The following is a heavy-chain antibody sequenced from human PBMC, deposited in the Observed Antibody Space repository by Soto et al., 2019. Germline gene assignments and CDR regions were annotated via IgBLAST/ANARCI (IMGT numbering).Heavy chain of an antibody. Sequence: SETLSLTYTVSGGSTSSYYWSWIRQPPGKGLEWIGYIYYSGSTNYNPSLKSRVTISVDTSKNQFSLKLSSVTAADTAVYYCAKDQSYYDSSGYYSVGYFQHWGQGTLVTVSS. CDR1: GGSTSSYY. J-gene: IGHJ1*01. CDR3: AKDQSYYDSSGYYSVGYFQH. CDR2: IYYSGST. V-gene: IGHV4-59*01. D-gene: IGHD3-22*01.